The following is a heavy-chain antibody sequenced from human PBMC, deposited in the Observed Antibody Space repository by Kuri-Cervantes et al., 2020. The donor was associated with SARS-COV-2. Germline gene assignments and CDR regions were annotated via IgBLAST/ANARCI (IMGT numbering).Heavy chain of an antibody. CDR2: IYYSGST. CDR1: GGSISSYY. V-gene: IGHV4-59*01. CDR3: ARGLVDRYCSSTSCPYYYYYYMDV. D-gene: IGHD2-2*01. J-gene: IGHJ6*03. Sequence: ESLKISCTVSGGSISSYYWSLIRQPPGKGLEGVGYIYYSGSTNYNPSLKSRVTISVDTSKNQFSLKLSPVTAADTAVYYCARGLVDRYCSSTSCPYYYYYYMDVWGKGTTVTVSS.